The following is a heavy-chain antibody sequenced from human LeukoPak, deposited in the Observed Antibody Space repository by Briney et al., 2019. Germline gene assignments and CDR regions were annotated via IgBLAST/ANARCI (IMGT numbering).Heavy chain of an antibody. CDR3: ARDPYSGTYGNTYYYYMDV. CDR1: GFTFSNCG. J-gene: IGHJ6*03. Sequence: PGGSLRLSCAASGFTFSNCGMHWVRQAPGKGLEWVAFIRYDGSKKYYADSVKGRFTISRDNSKNTLFLQMNSLRVEDTAVYYCARDPYSGTYGNTYYYYMDVWGKGTTVTISS. CDR2: IRYDGSKK. V-gene: IGHV3-30*02. D-gene: IGHD1-26*01.